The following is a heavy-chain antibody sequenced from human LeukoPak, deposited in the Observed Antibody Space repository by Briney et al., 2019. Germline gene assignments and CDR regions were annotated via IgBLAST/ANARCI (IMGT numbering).Heavy chain of an antibody. CDR3: ARGARGPGGHYYDYVWGSYRYHYFDY. CDR2: IIPIFGTA. Sequence: SVKVSCKASGGTFSSYAISWVRQAPGQGLEWMGGIIPIFGTANYAQTFQGRVTITRDESTSTAYMELSSLRSEDTAVYYCARGARGPGGHYYDYVWGSYRYHYFDYWGQGTLVTVSS. J-gene: IGHJ4*02. D-gene: IGHD3-16*02. V-gene: IGHV1-69*05. CDR1: GGTFSSYA.